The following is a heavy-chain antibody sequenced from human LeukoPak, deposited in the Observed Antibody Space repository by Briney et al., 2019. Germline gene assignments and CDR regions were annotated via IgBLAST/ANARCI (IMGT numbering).Heavy chain of an antibody. CDR3: ARDGGRYSYGTDY. CDR1: GFNFSPYA. D-gene: IGHD5-18*01. V-gene: IGHV3-30*14. CDR2: ISYDGSNK. Sequence: PGGSLRLSCAASGFNFSPYAMHWVRQAPGMGLEWLAVISYDGSNKYYADSVQGRFTISRDNSKNTLYLQMNSLRAEDTAVYYCARDGGRYSYGTDYWGQGTLVTVSS. J-gene: IGHJ4*02.